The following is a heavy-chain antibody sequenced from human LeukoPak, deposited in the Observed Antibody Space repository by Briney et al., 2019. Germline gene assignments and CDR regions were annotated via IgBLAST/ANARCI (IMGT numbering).Heavy chain of an antibody. CDR2: ISGSGGST. CDR1: GFTFSSYA. V-gene: IGHV3-23*01. CDR3: AKDYYDSSGYYSPFDY. J-gene: IGHJ4*02. D-gene: IGHD3-22*01. Sequence: PGGSLRLSCAASGFTFSSYAMSWVRQAPGKGLEWVSAISGSGGSTYYADSVKGRFTISRDNSKNTLYLQMNSLRAEDTAVYYCAKDYYDSSGYYSPFDYWGQGTLVTVPS.